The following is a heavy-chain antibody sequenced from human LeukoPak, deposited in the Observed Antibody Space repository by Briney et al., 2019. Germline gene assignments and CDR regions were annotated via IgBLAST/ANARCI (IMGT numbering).Heavy chain of an antibody. J-gene: IGHJ4*02. CDR2: ITGSGDYT. CDR3: AKRSGINYGYFDS. D-gene: IGHD1-26*01. CDR1: GFTFSSYA. Sequence: GGSLRLSCAASGFTFSSYAMSWVRQGPGKGLEWVSAITGSGDYTDYADSVKGRFPISRDNSKSTAYLQMISLRAEDTAVYYCAKRSGINYGYFDSWGQGALVTVSS. V-gene: IGHV3-23*01.